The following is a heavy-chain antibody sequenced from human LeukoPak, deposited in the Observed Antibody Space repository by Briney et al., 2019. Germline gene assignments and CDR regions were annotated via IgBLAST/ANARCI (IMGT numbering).Heavy chain of an antibody. CDR1: GFTFSSYS. V-gene: IGHV3-21*01. CDR2: ISSSSSYI. J-gene: IGHJ6*03. D-gene: IGHD2-2*01. CDR3: ARGGRSETEYQYMDV. Sequence: PGGSLRLSCAASGFTFSSYSMNWVRQAPGKGLEWVSSISSSSSYIYYADSVKGRFTISRDNAKNSLYLQMNSLRAEDTAVYYCARGGRSETEYQYMDVWGKGTTVTVSS.